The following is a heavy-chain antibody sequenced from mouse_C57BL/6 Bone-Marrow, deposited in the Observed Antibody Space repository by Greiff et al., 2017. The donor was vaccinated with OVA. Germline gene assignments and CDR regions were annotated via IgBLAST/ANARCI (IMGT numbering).Heavy chain of an antibody. J-gene: IGHJ4*01. V-gene: IGHV1-50*01. D-gene: IGHD2-4*01. CDR3: ARGRLRRAMDY. CDR1: GYTFTSYW. Sequence: VQLQQSGAELVRPGSSVKLSCKASGYTFTSYWMQWVKQRPGQGLEWIGEIDPSDSYTNYNQKFKGKATLTVDTSSSTAYMQVSSLTSEDSAVYYCARGRLRRAMDYWGQGTSVTVSS. CDR2: IDPSDSYT.